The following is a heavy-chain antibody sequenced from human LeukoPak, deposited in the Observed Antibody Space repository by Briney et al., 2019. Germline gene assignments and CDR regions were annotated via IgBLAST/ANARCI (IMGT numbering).Heavy chain of an antibody. CDR3: ARVYSSSWYSAFDI. V-gene: IGHV3-64*01. J-gene: IGHJ3*02. CDR2: ISSNGGST. CDR1: GFTFSSYA. Sequence: PGGSLRLSCAASGFTFSSYAMHWVRQAPGKGLEYVSAISSNGGSTYYANSLKGRFTISRDNSKNTLYLQMGSLRAEDMAVYYRARVYSSSWYSAFDIWGQGTMVTVSS. D-gene: IGHD6-13*01.